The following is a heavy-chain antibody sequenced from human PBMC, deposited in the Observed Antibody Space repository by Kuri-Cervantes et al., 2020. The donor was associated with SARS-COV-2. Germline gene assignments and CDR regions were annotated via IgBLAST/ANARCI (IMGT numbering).Heavy chain of an antibody. V-gene: IGHV3-23*01. CDR1: GFTFSSFA. CDR2: ITGSGSRT. D-gene: IGHD2-15*01. J-gene: IGHJ4*02. Sequence: GESLKISCAASGFTFSSFAMTWVRQAPGKGLEWVSTITGSGSRTNYADSVKGRFTISRDNAKNTMYLQMNSVRAEDTALYDCAKGISVEKARVVENWGQGALVTVSS. CDR3: AKGISVEKARVVEN.